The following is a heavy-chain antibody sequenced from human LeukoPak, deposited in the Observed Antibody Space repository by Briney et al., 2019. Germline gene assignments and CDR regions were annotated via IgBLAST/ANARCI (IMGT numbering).Heavy chain of an antibody. D-gene: IGHD6-13*01. CDR3: AGEAKPAAGTQLDY. Sequence: SETLSLTCTVSGGSISSYYWSWIRQPPGKGLEWIGYIYYSGSTNYNPSLKSRATISADTSKDQFSLKMSSVTAADTAVYYCAGEAKPAAGTQLDYWGQGALVTVSS. J-gene: IGHJ4*02. CDR2: IYYSGST. CDR1: GGSISSYY. V-gene: IGHV4-59*01.